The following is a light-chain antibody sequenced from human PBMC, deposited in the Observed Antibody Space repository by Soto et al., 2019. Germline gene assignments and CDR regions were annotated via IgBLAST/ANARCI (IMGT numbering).Light chain of an antibody. Sequence: IVLTQSPGSLSMSPGERATLSCRASQSVTSNYFAWYQQKPGQAPRLLIYCASSRATGIADRFSGSGSGTDFTLTISRLEPEDFAVYYCQQYGSFPWTFGQGTKVDIK. CDR2: CAS. V-gene: IGKV3-20*01. CDR3: QQYGSFPWT. J-gene: IGKJ1*01. CDR1: QSVTSNY.